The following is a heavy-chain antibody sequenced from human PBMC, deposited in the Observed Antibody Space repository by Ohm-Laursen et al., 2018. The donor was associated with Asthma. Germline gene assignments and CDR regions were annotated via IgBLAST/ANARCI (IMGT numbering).Heavy chain of an antibody. CDR2: ISWNSGSI. Sequence: SLRLSCSASGFTFDDYAMHWVRQAPGKGLEWVSGISWNSGSIGYADSVKGRFTISRDNAKNSLYLQMNSLRAEDTALYYCAKDTSPSVTADDAFDIWGQGTMVTVSS. J-gene: IGHJ3*02. V-gene: IGHV3-9*01. CDR1: GFTFDDYA. D-gene: IGHD4-17*01. CDR3: AKDTSPSVTADDAFDI.